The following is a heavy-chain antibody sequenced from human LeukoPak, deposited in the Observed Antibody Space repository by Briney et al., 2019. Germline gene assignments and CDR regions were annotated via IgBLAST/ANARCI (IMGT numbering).Heavy chain of an antibody. J-gene: IGHJ2*01. CDR1: EFTLKDYW. V-gene: IGHV3-74*01. CDR2: INSDGSSA. Sequence: PGGSLRLSCEASEFTLKDYWMHRVRQGPGKGLVWVSRINSDGSSASYADSVKGRFTISRDNAKNTLHLQMNSLRAEDTAVYYCARGSPTPNSRYFDLWGRGTLVTVSS. D-gene: IGHD4-11*01. CDR3: ARGSPTPNSRYFDL.